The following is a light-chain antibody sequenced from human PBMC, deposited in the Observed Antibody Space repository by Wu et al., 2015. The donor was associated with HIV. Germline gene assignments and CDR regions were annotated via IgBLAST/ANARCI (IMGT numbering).Light chain of an antibody. CDR1: QSIATY. CDR2: AAS. Sequence: DIQMTQSPSSLSASVGDRVTITCRASQSIATYLNWYQQRPGRAPNLLIYAASNLHLGVPSRFSGRGSGTDFTLTISSLQPEDFATYYCQQSYNFPRTFGPGT. CDR3: QQSYNFPRT. V-gene: IGKV1-39*01. J-gene: IGKJ3*01.